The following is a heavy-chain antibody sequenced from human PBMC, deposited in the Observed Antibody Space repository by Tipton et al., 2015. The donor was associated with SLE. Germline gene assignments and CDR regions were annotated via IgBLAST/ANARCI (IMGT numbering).Heavy chain of an antibody. D-gene: IGHD2-2*01. V-gene: IGHV4-4*07. J-gene: IGHJ3*02. CDR3: ARTVVPAAMGAFDN. Sequence: GLVKPSETLSLTCTVSGGSISSYYWSWIRQPAGKGLEYIGRIYFSGITHYNPSLKSRLTMSVDTSQNQFSLKLSSMTAADTAVYYCARTVVPAAMGAFDNWGQGTMVTVSS. CDR1: GGSISSYY. CDR2: IYFSGIT.